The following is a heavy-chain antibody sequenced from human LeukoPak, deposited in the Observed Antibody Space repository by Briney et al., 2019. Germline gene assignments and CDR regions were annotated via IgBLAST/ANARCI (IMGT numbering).Heavy chain of an antibody. Sequence: GGSLRLSCAASGFTVSSYWMSWVRQAPGKGLEWVANIKQDGSEKYYVDSVKGRFTISRDNAKNSLYLQMNSLRAEDTAVYYCAFDYYYGMDVWGQGTTVTVSS. J-gene: IGHJ6*02. CDR1: GFTVSSYW. CDR2: IKQDGSEK. V-gene: IGHV3-7*01. CDR3: AFDYYYGMDV.